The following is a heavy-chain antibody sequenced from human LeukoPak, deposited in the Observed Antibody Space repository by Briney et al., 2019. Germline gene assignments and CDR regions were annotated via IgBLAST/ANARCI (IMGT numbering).Heavy chain of an antibody. Sequence: GGSLRLSCAASGFTVSSNYMSWVRQAPGKGLEWVSVIYSGGSTYYADSVKGRFTISRDNSKNTLYLQMNSLRAEDTAVYYCARKRGYCSGGSCYSEAYYYYGMDVWGQGTTVTVSS. J-gene: IGHJ6*02. D-gene: IGHD2-15*01. CDR2: IYSGGST. V-gene: IGHV3-66*01. CDR3: ARKRGYCSGGSCYSEAYYYYGMDV. CDR1: GFTVSSNY.